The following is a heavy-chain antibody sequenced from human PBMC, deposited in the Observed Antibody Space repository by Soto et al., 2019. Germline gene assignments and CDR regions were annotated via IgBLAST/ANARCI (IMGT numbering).Heavy chain of an antibody. Sequence: PGGSLRLSCAASGFTFSSYSMNWVRQAPGKGLEWVGFIRSKAYGGTTEYAASVKGRFTISRDDSKSIAYLQMNSLKTEDTAVYYCTRDGNVLRYFDRPAHFGYWGQGTLVTVSS. CDR2: IRSKAYGGTT. CDR1: GFTFSSYS. J-gene: IGHJ4*02. CDR3: TRDGNVLRYFDRPAHFGY. D-gene: IGHD3-9*01. V-gene: IGHV3-49*04.